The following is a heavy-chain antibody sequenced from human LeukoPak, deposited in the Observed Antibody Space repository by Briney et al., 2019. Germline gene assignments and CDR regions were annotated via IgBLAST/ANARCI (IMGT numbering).Heavy chain of an antibody. CDR3: AKSSLRYFDWLGDV. CDR2: FSGSGGST. Sequence: GGSLRLSCAASGFTFSSYAMSWVRQAPGKGLEWVSSFSGSGGSTYYADSVKGRFTISRDNSKNTLYLQMNSLRAEDTAVYYCAKSSLRYFDWLGDVWGKGTTVTVSS. J-gene: IGHJ6*04. D-gene: IGHD3-9*01. CDR1: GFTFSSYA. V-gene: IGHV3-23*01.